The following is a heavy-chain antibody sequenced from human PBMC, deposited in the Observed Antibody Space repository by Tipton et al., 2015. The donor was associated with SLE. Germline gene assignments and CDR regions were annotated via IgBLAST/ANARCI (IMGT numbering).Heavy chain of an antibody. D-gene: IGHD6-13*01. Sequence: LRLSCTVSGGSISSSNYYWGWIRQPPGKGLEWIGSIYYSGSTYYNPSLKSRVSIALDTSKNEFSLEMTSVTTADTGVYYCARDFRAVAGRFFYYYMDVWGKGTTVTV. CDR3: ARDFRAVAGRFFYYYMDV. V-gene: IGHV4-39*07. CDR2: IYYSGST. CDR1: GGSISSSNYY. J-gene: IGHJ6*03.